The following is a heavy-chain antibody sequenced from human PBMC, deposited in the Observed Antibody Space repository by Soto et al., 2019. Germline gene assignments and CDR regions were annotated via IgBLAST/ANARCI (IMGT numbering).Heavy chain of an antibody. CDR1: GGSISSSSYY. D-gene: IGHD3-22*01. CDR2: IYYSGST. V-gene: IGHV4-39*02. CDR3: AREHITMIVVVISVFDY. J-gene: IGHJ4*02. Sequence: SETLSLTCTVSGGSISSSSYYWGWIRQPPGKGLEWIGSIYYSGSTYYNPSLKSRVTISVDTSKNQFSLKLSSVTAADTAVYYCAREHITMIVVVISVFDYWGQGTLVTVSS.